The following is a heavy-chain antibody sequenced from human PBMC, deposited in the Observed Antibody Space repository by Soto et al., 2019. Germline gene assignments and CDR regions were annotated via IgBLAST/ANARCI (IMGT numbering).Heavy chain of an antibody. CDR3: ARHEAGWYFDS. D-gene: IGHD6-25*01. J-gene: IGHJ4*02. CDR2: IDYNWVT. Sequence: SETLSLTCTVSVASISSRDYYLGWIRQTPGKGLEWIGNIDYNWVTYYNPSLKSRVTISLDTSKNQFSLKLRSVTAADTAVYYCARHEAGWYFDSWGQGTMVTVSS. V-gene: IGHV4-39*01. CDR1: VASISSRDYY.